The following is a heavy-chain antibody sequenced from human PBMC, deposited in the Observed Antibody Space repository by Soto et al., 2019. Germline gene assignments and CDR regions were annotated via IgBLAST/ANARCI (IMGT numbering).Heavy chain of an antibody. D-gene: IGHD6-19*01. CDR2: ISGSGGST. Sequence: HPGGSLRLSCAASGFTFSSYAMSWVRQAPGKGLEWVSAISGSGGSTYYADSVKGRFTISRDNSKNTLYLQMNSLRAEDTAVYYCAKDPSDSGWYLYYFDYWGQGTLVTVSS. V-gene: IGHV3-23*01. CDR1: GFTFSSYA. J-gene: IGHJ4*02. CDR3: AKDPSDSGWYLYYFDY.